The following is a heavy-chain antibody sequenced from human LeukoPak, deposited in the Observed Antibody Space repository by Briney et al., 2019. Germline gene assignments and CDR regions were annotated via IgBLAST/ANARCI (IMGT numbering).Heavy chain of an antibody. CDR3: ARYSSSVTDFDY. J-gene: IGHJ4*02. V-gene: IGHV4-59*11. CDR2: IYYSGST. Sequence: SETLSLTCSVSGGSISSHYWSWIRQPPGKGLVWIGYIYYSGSTNYNPSLKSRVTISVDTSKNQFSLKLSSVTAADTAVYYCARYSSSVTDFDYWGQGTLVTVYS. D-gene: IGHD6-6*01. CDR1: GGSISSHY.